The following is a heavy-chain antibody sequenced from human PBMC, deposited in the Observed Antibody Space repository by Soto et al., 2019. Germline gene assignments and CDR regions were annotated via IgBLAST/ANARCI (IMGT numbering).Heavy chain of an antibody. V-gene: IGHV1-46*01. CDR2: INPSGGST. CDR1: GYTFTSYY. Sequence: ASVKVSCKASGYTFTSYYMHWVRQAPGQGLEWMGIINPSGGSTSYAQTFQGRVTMTRDTSTSTAYMELTSLRSDDTAVYYCTREGRVVVAAGFDFWGHGTLVTVSS. J-gene: IGHJ4*01. CDR3: TREGRVVVAAGFDF. D-gene: IGHD2-15*01.